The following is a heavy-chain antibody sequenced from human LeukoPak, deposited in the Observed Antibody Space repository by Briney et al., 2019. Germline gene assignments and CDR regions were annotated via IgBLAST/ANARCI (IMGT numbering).Heavy chain of an antibody. CDR1: GFTVSNNY. CDR2: IYSAGST. CDR3: ARLAIAAAGTGLDAFDI. D-gene: IGHD6-13*01. J-gene: IGHJ3*02. V-gene: IGHV3-66*04. Sequence: GGSLRLSCAASGFTVSNNYMTWVRQAPGKGLEWVSLIYSAGSTYYADSVKGRFTISRDNSKNTVYLQMNSLRAEDTAVYYCARLAIAAAGTGLDAFDIWGQGTMVTVSS.